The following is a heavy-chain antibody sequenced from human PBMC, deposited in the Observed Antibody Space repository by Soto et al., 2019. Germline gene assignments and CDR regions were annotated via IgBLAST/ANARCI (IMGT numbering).Heavy chain of an antibody. V-gene: IGHV3-74*01. D-gene: IGHD6-19*01. CDR2: INSDGSST. CDR1: GFTFSSYW. Sequence: GGSLRLSCAASGFTFSSYWMHWVRQAPGKGLVWVSRINSDGSSTSYADSVKGRFTISRDNANNTLYLQMNILTAEDTAVYYCARGSLMYSSGWYVVFWGQGTLVTDSS. CDR3: ARGSLMYSSGWYVVF. J-gene: IGHJ4*02.